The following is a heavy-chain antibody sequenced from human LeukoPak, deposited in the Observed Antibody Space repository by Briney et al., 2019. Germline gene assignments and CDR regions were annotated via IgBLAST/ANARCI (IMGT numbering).Heavy chain of an antibody. V-gene: IGHV4-4*07. CDR3: ARLRRDINDWYADDC. Sequence: SETLSLTCSVSGGSVNTYYWSWIRQSAGKGLEWIGRISITEGTNYNPSLKSRVSMSVGASMNQVSLKLGSVTVADTAVYYCARLRRDINDWYADDCWGQGTLVTVSS. CDR1: GGSVNTYY. CDR2: ISITEGT. J-gene: IGHJ4*02. D-gene: IGHD6-19*01.